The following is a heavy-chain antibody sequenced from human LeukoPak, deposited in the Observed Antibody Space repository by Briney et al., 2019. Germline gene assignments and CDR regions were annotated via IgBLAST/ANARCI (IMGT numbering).Heavy chain of an antibody. V-gene: IGHV3-7*04. J-gene: IGHJ4*02. CDR1: GFTFSSYW. CDR3: GRFTRSGDSVY. CDR2: INQDGSEK. Sequence: GGSLRLSCAASGFTFSSYWMSWVRQAPGKGLEWVAIINQDGSEKQYVDSVRGRFAISRDNAENSLYLQVNSLKAEDTAMYYCGRFTRSGDSVYWGQGTLVTVSS. D-gene: IGHD7-27*01.